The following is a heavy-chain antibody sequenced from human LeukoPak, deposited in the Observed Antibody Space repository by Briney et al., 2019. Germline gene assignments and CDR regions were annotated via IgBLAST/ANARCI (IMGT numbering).Heavy chain of an antibody. J-gene: IGHJ6*02. Sequence: GRSLRLSCAASGFTFSSYAMHWVRQAPAKGLEWVAVISYDGSNKYYADSVKGRFTISRDNSKNTRYLQMNSLRAEDTAVYYCARYSSGWRTYYYYYGMDVWGQGTTVTVSS. CDR1: GFTFSSYA. CDR2: ISYDGSNK. D-gene: IGHD6-19*01. V-gene: IGHV3-30*07. CDR3: ARYSSGWRTYYYYYGMDV.